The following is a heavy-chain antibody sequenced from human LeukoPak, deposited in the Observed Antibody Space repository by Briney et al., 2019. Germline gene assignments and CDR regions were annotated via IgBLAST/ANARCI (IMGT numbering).Heavy chain of an antibody. CDR2: ISGSGGST. Sequence: GGSLRLSCAASGFTFSNAWMSWVRQAPGKGLEWVSAISGSGGSTYYADSVKGRFTISRDNSKNTLYLQMNSLRAEDTAVYYCAKEMRDCSSTSCYVGYFDYWGQGTLVTVSS. D-gene: IGHD2-2*01. CDR3: AKEMRDCSSTSCYVGYFDY. CDR1: GFTFSNAW. V-gene: IGHV3-23*01. J-gene: IGHJ4*02.